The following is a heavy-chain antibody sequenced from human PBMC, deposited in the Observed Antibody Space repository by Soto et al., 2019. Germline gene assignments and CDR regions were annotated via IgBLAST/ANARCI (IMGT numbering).Heavy chain of an antibody. J-gene: IGHJ5*02. Sequence: PGGSLRLSCAASGFTFSSYSMNWVRQAPGKGLEWVSSISSSSSYIYYADSVKGRFTISRDNAKNSLYLQMNSLRAEDTAVYYYARASVWFGELNDWFDPGGQGTLVTVSS. V-gene: IGHV3-21*01. CDR1: GFTFSSYS. CDR3: ARASVWFGELNDWFDP. CDR2: ISSSSSYI. D-gene: IGHD3-10*01.